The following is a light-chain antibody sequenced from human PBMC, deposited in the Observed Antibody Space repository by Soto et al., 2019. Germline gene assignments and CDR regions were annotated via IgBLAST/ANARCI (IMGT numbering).Light chain of an antibody. Sequence: EIVLTQSPGTLSLSPGESATLSCRASQSIPNNNLAWYQQKPGQAPRLLFYGAFNRASGIPARFSGSGSGTDFTLTISSLEPEDFAVYYCQQRSNWPRITFGQGTRLEIK. CDR3: QQRSNWPRIT. V-gene: IGKV3-11*01. J-gene: IGKJ5*01. CDR2: GAF. CDR1: QSIPNNN.